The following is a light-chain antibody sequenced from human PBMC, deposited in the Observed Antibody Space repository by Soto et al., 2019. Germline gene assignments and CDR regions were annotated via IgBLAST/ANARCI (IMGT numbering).Light chain of an antibody. J-gene: IGKJ5*01. CDR1: HSVSSIY. CDR2: GAS. Sequence: EIVLTQSPGTQSFSPGERVTLGCRASHSVSSIYLAWYQQKPGQAPRLLIYGASTRATGIPARFSGSGSGTDSTLTISSLEPEDFAVYYCQQSSNWPPINFGQGTRLEIK. CDR3: QQSSNWPPIN. V-gene: IGKV3D-20*02.